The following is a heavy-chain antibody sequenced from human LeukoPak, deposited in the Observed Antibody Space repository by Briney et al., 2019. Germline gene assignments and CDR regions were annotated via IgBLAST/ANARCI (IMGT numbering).Heavy chain of an antibody. CDR1: GYTFTGYY. D-gene: IGHD3-10*01. J-gene: IGHJ4*02. Sequence: ASVKVSCKASGYTFTGYYMHWVRQAPGQGLEWMGWINPDTGGTNYAQKFQGRVTMTRDTSISTAYMELSRLRSDDTAVYYCARERFYSSGNYNNRIDYWGQGTLVTVSS. CDR2: INPDTGGT. CDR3: ARERFYSSGNYNNRIDY. V-gene: IGHV1-2*02.